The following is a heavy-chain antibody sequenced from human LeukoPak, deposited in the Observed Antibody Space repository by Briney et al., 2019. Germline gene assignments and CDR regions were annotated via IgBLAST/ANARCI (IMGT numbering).Heavy chain of an antibody. D-gene: IGHD2-2*01. V-gene: IGHV1-69*01. J-gene: IGHJ4*02. CDR2: IIPIFGTA. Sequence: EASVKVSCKASGGTFSSYAISWVRQAPGQGLEWMGGIIPIFGTANYAQKFQGRVTITADESTSTAYMELSSLRSEDTAVYYCARVEVHQLRDWGQGTLVTVSS. CDR3: ARVEVHQLRD. CDR1: GGTFSSYA.